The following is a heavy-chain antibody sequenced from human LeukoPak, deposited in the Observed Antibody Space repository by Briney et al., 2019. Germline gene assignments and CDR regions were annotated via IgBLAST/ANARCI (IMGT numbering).Heavy chain of an antibody. CDR2: ISSSSSYI. V-gene: IGHV3-21*01. CDR1: GFTFSSYS. D-gene: IGHD4-17*01. CDR3: ARNHDYGDYRWYFDL. Sequence: GGSLRLSCAASGFTFSSYSMNWVRQAPGKGLEWVSSISSSSSYIYYADSVKGRFTISRDNAKNSLYLQMNSLRAEDTAVYYCARNHDYGDYRWYFDLWGRGTLVTVSS. J-gene: IGHJ2*01.